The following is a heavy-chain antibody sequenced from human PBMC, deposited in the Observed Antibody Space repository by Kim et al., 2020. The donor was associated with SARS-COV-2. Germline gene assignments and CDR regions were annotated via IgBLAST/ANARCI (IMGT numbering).Heavy chain of an antibody. CDR3: ATGEGLGYSSGWDPSYY. D-gene: IGHD6-19*01. Sequence: ASVKVSCKVSGYTLTELSMHWVRQAPGKGLEWMGGFDPEDGETIYAQKFQGRVTMTEDTSTDTAYMELSSLRSEDTAVYYCATGEGLGYSSGWDPSYYWGQGTLVTVSS. J-gene: IGHJ4*02. CDR2: FDPEDGET. V-gene: IGHV1-24*01. CDR1: GYTLTELS.